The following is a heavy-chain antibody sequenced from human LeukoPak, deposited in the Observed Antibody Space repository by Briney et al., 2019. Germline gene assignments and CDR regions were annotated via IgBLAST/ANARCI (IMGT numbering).Heavy chain of an antibody. Sequence: SETLSLTCTVSGGSISSSSYYWGWIRQPPGKGLEWIGSIYYSGSTYYNPSLKSRVTISVDTSKNQFSLKLSSVTAADTAVYYCARLSGDSAGRTVDSSEIDYWGQGTLVTVSS. CDR3: ARLSGDSAGRTVDSSEIDY. J-gene: IGHJ4*02. D-gene: IGHD4-17*01. V-gene: IGHV4-39*07. CDR2: IYYSGST. CDR1: GGSISSSSYY.